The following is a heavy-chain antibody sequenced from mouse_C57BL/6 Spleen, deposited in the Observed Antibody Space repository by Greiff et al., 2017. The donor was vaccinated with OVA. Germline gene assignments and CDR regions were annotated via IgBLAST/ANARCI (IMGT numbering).Heavy chain of an antibody. CDR3: AKNEDLDV. Sequence: QVQLKQSGPGLVQPSQSLSITCTVSGFSLTSYGVHWVRQPPGKGLEWLGVIWSGGSTDHNAAFISRLSISKDNSKSQVFFKMNSLQADDTAIYYCAKNEDLDVWGTGTTVTVSS. V-gene: IGHV2-4*01. CDR2: IWSGGST. J-gene: IGHJ1*03. CDR1: GFSLTSYG.